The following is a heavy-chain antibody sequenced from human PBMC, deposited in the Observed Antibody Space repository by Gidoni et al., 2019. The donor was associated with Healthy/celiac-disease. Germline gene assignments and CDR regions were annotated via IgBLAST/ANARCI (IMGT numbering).Heavy chain of an antibody. CDR2: ISSSSSYI. CDR1: GFTFSSYS. CDR3: ATKPSKYCSGGSCSHFDY. D-gene: IGHD2-15*01. V-gene: IGHV3-21*01. J-gene: IGHJ4*02. Sequence: EVQLVESGGGLVKPGGSLRLSCAASGFTFSSYSMNWVRQAPGKGLEWVSSISSSSSYIYYADAVKGRFTISRDNAKNSLYLQMNSLRAEDTAVYYCATKPSKYCSGGSCSHFDYWGQGTLVTVSS.